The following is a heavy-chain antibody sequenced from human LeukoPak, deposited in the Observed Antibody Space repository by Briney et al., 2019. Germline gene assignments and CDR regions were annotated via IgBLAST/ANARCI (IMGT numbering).Heavy chain of an antibody. CDR1: GFTFSSYD. V-gene: IGHV3-13*01. D-gene: IGHD4-11*01. CDR2: IGTAGDT. CDR3: ARMSRLQGPYYYGMDV. Sequence: GGSLRLPCAASGFTFSSYDMHWVRQATGKGLEWVSAIGTAGDTYYPGSVKGRFTISRENAKNSLYLQMNSLRAGDTAVYYCARMSRLQGPYYYGMDVWGQGTTVTVSS. J-gene: IGHJ6*02.